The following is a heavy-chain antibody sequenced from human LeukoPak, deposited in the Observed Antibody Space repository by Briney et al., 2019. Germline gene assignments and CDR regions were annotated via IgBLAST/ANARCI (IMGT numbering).Heavy chain of an antibody. CDR1: GGSISSSSYY. D-gene: IGHD1-7*01. Sequence: SETLPLTCTVSGGSISSSSYYWGWIRQPPGKGLEWIGSVYYSGSTYYNPSFKSRLTISVDTSKNQFSLKLSSVPAADTAVYYCARLPKGWNYENWGQGTLVTVSS. CDR3: ARLPKGWNYEN. V-gene: IGHV4-39*01. J-gene: IGHJ4*02. CDR2: VYYSGST.